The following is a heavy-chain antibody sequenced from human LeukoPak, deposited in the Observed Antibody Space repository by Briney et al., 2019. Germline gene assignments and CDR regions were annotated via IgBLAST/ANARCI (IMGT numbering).Heavy chain of an antibody. J-gene: IGHJ4*02. CDR2: ISGSGGST. CDR1: GFTFGDYA. V-gene: IGHV3-23*01. CDR3: AKDCGHEYYFDY. Sequence: PGGSLRLSCTASGFTFGDYAMSWVRQAPGKGLEWVSAISGSGGSTYYADSVKGRFTISRDNSKNTLYLQMNSLRAEDTAVYYCAKDCGHEYYFDYWGQGTLVTVSS.